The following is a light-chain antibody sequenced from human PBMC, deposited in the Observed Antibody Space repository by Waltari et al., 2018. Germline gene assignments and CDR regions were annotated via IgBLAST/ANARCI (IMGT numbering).Light chain of an antibody. CDR1: QSIGKY. Sequence: EIVLTQSPATLSLSPGERATLSCRASQSIGKYLIWYQQKPGQAPRLLIYASSIRATGIPDRVSGSGSGTDVSLTISSLEPEDFAVYYCQKNEALPATFGQGTKVEIK. CDR3: QKNEALPAT. CDR2: ASS. V-gene: IGKV3-20*01. J-gene: IGKJ1*01.